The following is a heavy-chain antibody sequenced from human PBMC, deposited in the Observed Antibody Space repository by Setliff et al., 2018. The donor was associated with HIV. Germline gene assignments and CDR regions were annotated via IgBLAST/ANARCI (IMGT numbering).Heavy chain of an antibody. J-gene: IGHJ3*02. Sequence: KTSETLSLTCAVYGGSFSTYYWTWIRQPPGRGLEWIGEIKHTGVTNYNPSLKSRVTISVDTSKNHLSLKLSSVTAADTAVYYCARGMGGSQVGGDAFDIWGQGTTVTVSS. CDR3: ARGMGGSQVGGDAFDI. CDR2: IKHTGVT. CDR1: GGSFSTYY. V-gene: IGHV4-34*01. D-gene: IGHD1-26*01.